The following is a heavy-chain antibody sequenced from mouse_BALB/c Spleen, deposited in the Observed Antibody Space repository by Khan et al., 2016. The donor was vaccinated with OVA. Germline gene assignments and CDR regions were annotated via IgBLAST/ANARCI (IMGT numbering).Heavy chain of an antibody. D-gene: IGHD2-1*01. J-gene: IGHJ3*01. Sequence: EVELVESGGALVKPGGSLKLSCAASGFTFSTYAMSWVRQTPEKRLEWVATINSDGDYTYYPDSVTGRFNISRDNAKNTLYLQMSSLRSEDTAMYYCSRSPYGNFAYWGQGTLVTVSA. CDR1: GFTFSTYA. CDR3: SRSPYGNFAY. V-gene: IGHV5-9-3*01. CDR2: INSDGDYT.